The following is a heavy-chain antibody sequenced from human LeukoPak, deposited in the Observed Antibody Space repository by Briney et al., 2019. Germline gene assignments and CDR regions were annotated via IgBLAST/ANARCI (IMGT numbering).Heavy chain of an antibody. CDR3: AKAYYDFWRGDENHFDY. Sequence: PGGSLRLSCAASGFTFDDYAMHWVRQAPGKGLEWVSGISWNSGSIGYADSVKGRFTISRDNAKNSLYLQMNSLRAEDTALYYCAKAYYDFWRGDENHFDYWGQGTLVTVSS. CDR1: GFTFDDYA. CDR2: ISWNSGSI. D-gene: IGHD3-3*01. J-gene: IGHJ4*02. V-gene: IGHV3-9*01.